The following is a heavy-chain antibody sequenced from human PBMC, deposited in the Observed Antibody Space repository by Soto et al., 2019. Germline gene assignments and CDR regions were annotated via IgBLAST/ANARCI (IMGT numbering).Heavy chain of an antibody. V-gene: IGHV4-4*07. CDR1: GGTISGYY. CDR3: ARGQRFSDWFDP. Sequence: SETLSLTCSVSGGTISGYYWTWIRQPAGKGLEWIGRIYSSGNTKYNPSLQSRVTMSLDTSNNQFSLRLTSVTAADTAVYYCARGQRFSDWFDPWGQGTLVTVSS. D-gene: IGHD3-3*01. J-gene: IGHJ5*02. CDR2: IYSSGNT.